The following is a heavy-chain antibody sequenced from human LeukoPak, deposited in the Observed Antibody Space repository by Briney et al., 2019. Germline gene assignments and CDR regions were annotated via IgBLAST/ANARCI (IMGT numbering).Heavy chain of an antibody. CDR2: MSPNSGNT. CDR1: GYTFTSYD. Sequence: ASVKVSCKASGYTFTSYDINWVRQATEQGLEWMGWMSPNSGNTGYAQKFQGRVTMTRNTAISTACMELSSLRSEDTAVYFCVRTPPNWGADYWGQGTLVTVSS. CDR3: VRTPPNWGADY. D-gene: IGHD7-27*01. V-gene: IGHV1-8*02. J-gene: IGHJ4*02.